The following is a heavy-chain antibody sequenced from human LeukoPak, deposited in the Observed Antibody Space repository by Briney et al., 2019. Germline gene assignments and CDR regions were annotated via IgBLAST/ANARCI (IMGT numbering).Heavy chain of an antibody. J-gene: IGHJ4*02. Sequence: GGSLRLSCAASGFSFISYGMHWVRQAPGKGLEWVGVISDDGRNKKYADSVKGRFTISRDNSKDTLYLQMNSLRDEDTAVYYCANRPSDYGDYVTYFDYWGQGTLVTISS. V-gene: IGHV3-30*18. CDR1: GFSFISYG. CDR2: ISDDGRNK. CDR3: ANRPSDYGDYVTYFDY. D-gene: IGHD4-17*01.